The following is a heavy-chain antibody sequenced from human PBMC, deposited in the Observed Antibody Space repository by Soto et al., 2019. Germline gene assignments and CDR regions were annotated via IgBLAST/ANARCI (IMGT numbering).Heavy chain of an antibody. CDR3: ARDCSSTSCYYYYGMDV. CDR1: GGTFSSYA. D-gene: IGHD2-2*01. CDR2: IIPIFGTA. V-gene: IGHV1-69*13. J-gene: IGHJ6*02. Sequence: ASVKVCCEASGGTFSSYAMSWVRQAPGQGLEWMGGIIPIFGTANYAQKFQGRVTITADESTSTAYMELSSLRSEDTAVYYCARDCSSTSCYYYYGMDVWGQGTTVTV.